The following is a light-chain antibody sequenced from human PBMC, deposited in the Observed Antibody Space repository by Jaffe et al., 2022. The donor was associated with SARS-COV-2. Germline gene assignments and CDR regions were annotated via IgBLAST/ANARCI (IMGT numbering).Light chain of an antibody. CDR3: YSSDYRGNHQV. V-gene: IGLV3-10*01. Sequence: SYELTQPPSVSVSPGQTARITCSGETPPKKDVFWYQQKSGQAPVLVIYEDSKRPSGIPERFSGSRSGTMATLTVSGAQVEDEADYYCYSSDYRGNHQVFGGGTKLTVV. CDR2: EDS. J-gene: IGLJ2*01. CDR1: TPPKKD.